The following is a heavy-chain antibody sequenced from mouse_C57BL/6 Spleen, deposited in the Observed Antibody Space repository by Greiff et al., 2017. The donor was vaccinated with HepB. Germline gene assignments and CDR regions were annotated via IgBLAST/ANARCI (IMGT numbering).Heavy chain of an antibody. D-gene: IGHD4-1*02. CDR2: ISDGGSYT. CDR3: ARERPTGTGYFDY. Sequence: EVQGVESGGGLVKPGGSLKLSCAASGFTFSSYAMSWVRQTPEKRLEWVATISDGGSYTYYPDNVKGRFTISRANAKNNLYLQMSHLKSEDTAMYYCARERPTGTGYFDYWGQGTTLTVSS. J-gene: IGHJ2*01. CDR1: GFTFSSYA. V-gene: IGHV5-4*01.